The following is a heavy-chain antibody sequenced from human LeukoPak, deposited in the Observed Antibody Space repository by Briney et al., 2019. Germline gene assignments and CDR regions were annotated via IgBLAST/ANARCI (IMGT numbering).Heavy chain of an antibody. CDR2: IKGKTAGGTT. J-gene: IGHJ3*02. V-gene: IGHV3-15*01. CDR3: THEFIDAFDI. CDR1: GFTFPTYE. Sequence: GGSLRLSCAASGFTFPTYEMNWVRQAPGKGLEWVGRIKGKTAGGTTDYAAPVKGRFTISRDDSKNTLYLQMNSLKTEDTAVYYCTHEFIDAFDIWGQGTMVTVSS.